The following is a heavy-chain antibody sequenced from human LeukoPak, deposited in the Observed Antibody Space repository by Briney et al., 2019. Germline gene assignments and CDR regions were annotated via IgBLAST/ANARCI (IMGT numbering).Heavy chain of an antibody. Sequence: SETLSLTCIVSGGSLNSPNYYWGWIRQPPGKGLEWIGTIYYSGTTYYNPSLKSRLTISVDTSNNQFSLKLTSVTAADTAVYYCARHDYFGSLNWFDPWGQGALITVSS. CDR2: IYYSGTT. CDR3: ARHDYFGSLNWFDP. J-gene: IGHJ5*02. CDR1: GGSLNSPNYY. V-gene: IGHV4-39*01. D-gene: IGHD3-10*01.